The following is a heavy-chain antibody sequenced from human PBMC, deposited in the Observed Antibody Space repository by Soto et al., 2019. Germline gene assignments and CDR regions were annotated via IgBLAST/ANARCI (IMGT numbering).Heavy chain of an antibody. CDR1: GGSISSGGYS. J-gene: IGHJ6*02. CDR3: VRGGIGTYYDFWGGYYNEYYYYGMDV. Sequence: QLQLQESGSGLVKPSQTLSLTCAVSGGSISSGGYSWSWIRQPPGKGLEWIGYIYHSGSTYYNPSLKRRVTRSVDRSKNQFSLKLSSVTAADTAVYYCVRGGIGTYYDFWGGYYNEYYYYGMDVWGQGTTVTVSS. D-gene: IGHD3-3*01. CDR2: IYHSGST. V-gene: IGHV4-30-2*01.